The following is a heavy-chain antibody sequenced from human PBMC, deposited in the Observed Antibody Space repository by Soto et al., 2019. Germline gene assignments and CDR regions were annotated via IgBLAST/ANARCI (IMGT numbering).Heavy chain of an antibody. J-gene: IGHJ6*02. CDR2: ISHDGSRT. CDR1: GFLFNTYA. Sequence: QVQLVDSGGGVVQPGRSLRLSCTTSGFLFNTYAMHWVRKAPGKGLEWVAVISHDGSRTYYADSVKGRFTISRDNSKNTLYLQMNSLRTEDTAVYYCARPGSGYDILTGHYFYYYHAMDVWGQGTTVTVSS. CDR3: ARPGSGYDILTGHYFYYYHAMDV. V-gene: IGHV3-30*04. D-gene: IGHD3-9*01.